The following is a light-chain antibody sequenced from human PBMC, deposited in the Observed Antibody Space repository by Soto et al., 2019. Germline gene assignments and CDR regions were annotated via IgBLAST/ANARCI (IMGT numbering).Light chain of an antibody. CDR2: GSL. CDR3: HLYGGSPPHT. CDR1: QSVRRNH. V-gene: IGKV3-20*01. Sequence: EIVLTQSPGTLCLPPGERATLSCRASQSVRRNHLAWYKQKPCQAPRLLIFGSLSRATGIPDRFSGSGSGTDFTLTISRLEPEDFAVYFCHLYGGSPPHTFGQGTKVEIK. J-gene: IGKJ2*01.